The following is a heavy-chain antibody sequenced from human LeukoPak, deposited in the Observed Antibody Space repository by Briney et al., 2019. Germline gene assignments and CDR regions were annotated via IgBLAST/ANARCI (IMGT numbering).Heavy chain of an antibody. V-gene: IGHV4-4*02. CDR1: GGSISSTNW. CDR2: ISLSGVT. J-gene: IGHJ4*02. CDR3: SGESGAFSPFGY. Sequence: SGTLSLTCGVSGGSISSTNWWRWVRQPPGQGLEWIGEISLSGVTNYNPSLKSRVTMSLDRSKNHLSLPLTSVTAADTAVYYCSGESGAFSPFGYWGQGTLVTVSS. D-gene: IGHD1-26*01.